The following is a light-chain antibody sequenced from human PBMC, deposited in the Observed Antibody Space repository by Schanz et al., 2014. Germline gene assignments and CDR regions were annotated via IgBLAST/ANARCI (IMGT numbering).Light chain of an antibody. J-gene: IGKJ2*01. CDR1: QTIRGY. CDR2: DVS. CDR3: QQYNSYSSYT. V-gene: IGKV1-5*01. Sequence: DVQMSQSPSTLSTSVGDTVTITCRASQTIRGYLAWYQEKPGRAPHLLIYDVSTLESGVPSRFVGGGSGTEFTLTINGVQPDDFATYYCQQYNSYSSYTFGQGTKLEIK.